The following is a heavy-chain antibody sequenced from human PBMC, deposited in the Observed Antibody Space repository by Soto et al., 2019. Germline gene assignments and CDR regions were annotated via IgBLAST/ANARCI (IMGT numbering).Heavy chain of an antibody. CDR1: GYTFTSYA. Sequence: QVQLVQSGAEVKKPGASVKVSCKASGYTFTSYAMHWVRQAPGQRLEWMGWINAGNGNTKYSQKFQGRVTITRDTSASTAYMELSSLRSEDTAVYYCARVMKSYSRGWYRWFDPWGQGTLVTVSS. CDR2: INAGNGNT. J-gene: IGHJ5*02. V-gene: IGHV1-3*01. CDR3: ARVMKSYSRGWYRWFDP. D-gene: IGHD6-19*01.